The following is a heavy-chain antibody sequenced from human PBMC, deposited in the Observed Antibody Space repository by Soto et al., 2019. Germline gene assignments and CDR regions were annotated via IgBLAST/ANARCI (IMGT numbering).Heavy chain of an antibody. Sequence: QVQLVQSGAEVKKPGASVKVSCKASGYTFTSYAMHWVHQAPGQRLEWMGWINAGNGNTKYSQKFQGRVTITRDTSASTAYMELSSLRSEDTAVYYCARSKTKWELLTLDYWGQGTLVTVSS. CDR3: ARSKTKWELLTLDY. CDR2: INAGNGNT. V-gene: IGHV1-3*01. D-gene: IGHD1-26*01. J-gene: IGHJ4*02. CDR1: GYTFTSYA.